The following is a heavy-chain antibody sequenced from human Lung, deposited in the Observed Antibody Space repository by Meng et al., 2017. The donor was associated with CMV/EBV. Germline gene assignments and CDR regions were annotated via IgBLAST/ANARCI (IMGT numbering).Heavy chain of an antibody. J-gene: IGHJ6*02. CDR1: GFTLSRYD. V-gene: IGHV3-13*01. CDR2: IGSRGDT. Sequence: SCAASGFTLSRYDIHWARQATGKGLERVSGIGSRGDTHYADSVKGRFTISRENAKNSVYLQVNSVRAGDTAVYYCGRKIPVSGMDVWGQGTTVTVSS. CDR3: GRKIPVSGMDV. D-gene: IGHD1-26*01.